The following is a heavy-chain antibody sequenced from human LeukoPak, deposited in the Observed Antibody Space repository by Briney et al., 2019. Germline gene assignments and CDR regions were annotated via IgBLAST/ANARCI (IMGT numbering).Heavy chain of an antibody. J-gene: IGHJ3*02. CDR1: GGTFSSYA. CDR3: ARDPGVTMVRGVITPGAFHI. Sequence: ASVKVSCKASGGTFSSYAISWVRQAPGQGLEWMGGIIPIFGTANYAQKFQGRVTITADKSTSTAYMELSSLRSEDTAVYYCARDPGVTMVRGVITPGAFHIWGQGTMVTVSS. V-gene: IGHV1-69*06. CDR2: IIPIFGTA. D-gene: IGHD3-10*01.